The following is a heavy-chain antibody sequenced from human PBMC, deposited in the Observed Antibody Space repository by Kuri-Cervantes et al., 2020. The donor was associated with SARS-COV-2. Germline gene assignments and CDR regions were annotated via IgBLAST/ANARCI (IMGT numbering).Heavy chain of an antibody. J-gene: IGHJ4*02. CDR2: ISSNGGRT. CDR3: VRSGAVAGTFDY. D-gene: IGHD6-19*01. CDR1: GFTFSSYA. Sequence: GGSLRLSCSASGFTFSSYAVHWVRQAPGKGLEYVSAISSNGGRTYYADSVKGRFTISRDNSKNTLYLQMSSLRAEDTAVYYCVRSGAVAGTFDYWGQGTLVTVSS. V-gene: IGHV3-64D*08.